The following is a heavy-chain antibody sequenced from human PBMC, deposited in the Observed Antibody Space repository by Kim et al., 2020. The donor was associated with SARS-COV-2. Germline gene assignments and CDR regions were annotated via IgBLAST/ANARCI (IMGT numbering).Heavy chain of an antibody. D-gene: IGHD3-9*01. Sequence: ASVKVSCKASGYTFTSYDINWVRQATGQGLEWMGWMNPNSGNTGYAQKFQGRVTMTRNTSISTAYMELSSLRSEDTAVYYCAREDMYYDILTGYYRVYYYGMDVWGQGTTVTVSS. V-gene: IGHV1-8*01. CDR3: AREDMYYDILTGYYRVYYYGMDV. J-gene: IGHJ6*02. CDR2: MNPNSGNT. CDR1: GYTFTSYD.